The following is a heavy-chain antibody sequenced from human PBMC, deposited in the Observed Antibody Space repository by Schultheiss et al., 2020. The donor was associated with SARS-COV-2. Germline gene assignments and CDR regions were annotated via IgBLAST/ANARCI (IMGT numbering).Heavy chain of an antibody. J-gene: IGHJ6*02. V-gene: IGHV4-4*07. CDR3: ARGATGTTGYYYYGMDV. D-gene: IGHD1-7*01. CDR2: IYTSGST. CDR1: GGSISSYY. Sequence: SETLSLTCTVSGGSISSYYWSWIRQPAGKGLEWIGRIYTSGSTNYNPSLKSRVTMSVDTSKNQFSLKLSSVTAADTAVYYCARGATGTTGYYYYGMDVWGQGTTVTVSS.